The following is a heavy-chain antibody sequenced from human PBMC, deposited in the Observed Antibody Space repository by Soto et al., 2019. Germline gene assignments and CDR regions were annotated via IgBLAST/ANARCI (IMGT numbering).Heavy chain of an antibody. V-gene: IGHV3-30-3*01. Sequence: HPGGSLRLSCAASGFTFSSYAMHWVRQAPGKGLEWVAVISYDGSNKYYADSVKGRFTISRDNSKNTLYLQMNSLRAEDTAVYYCARVRWVLTYFDYWGQGTLVTVSS. CDR2: ISYDGSNK. CDR1: GFTFSSYA. D-gene: IGHD3-9*01. CDR3: ARVRWVLTYFDY. J-gene: IGHJ4*02.